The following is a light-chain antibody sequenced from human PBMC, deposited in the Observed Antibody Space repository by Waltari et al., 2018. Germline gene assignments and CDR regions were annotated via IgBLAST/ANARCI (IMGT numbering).Light chain of an antibody. V-gene: IGLV2-14*03. CDR2: DVS. Sequence: QSALTQPASVSGSPGQSITISCTATSSDVGGYNYVSWYQQHPGKAPKLMIYDVSNRPSGLSNRFSGSKSGNTASLTISGLQAEDEVDYYCSSYTSSNTWVFGGGTKLTVL. CDR1: SSDVGGYNY. J-gene: IGLJ3*02. CDR3: SSYTSSNTWV.